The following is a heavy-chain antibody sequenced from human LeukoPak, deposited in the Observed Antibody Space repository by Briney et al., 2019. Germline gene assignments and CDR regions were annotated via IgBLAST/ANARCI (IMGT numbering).Heavy chain of an antibody. V-gene: IGHV1-69*06. Sequence: SVKVSCKASGGTFSSYAISWVRQAPGQGLEWMGGIIPIFGTANYAQKFQGRVTITADKSTSTAYMELSSLRSEDTAVYFCARGLPLGYCTYGVCYPPKHFDFWGQGTLVTVSS. CDR1: GGTFSSYA. CDR3: ARGLPLGYCTYGVCYPPKHFDF. D-gene: IGHD2-8*01. J-gene: IGHJ4*02. CDR2: IIPIFGTA.